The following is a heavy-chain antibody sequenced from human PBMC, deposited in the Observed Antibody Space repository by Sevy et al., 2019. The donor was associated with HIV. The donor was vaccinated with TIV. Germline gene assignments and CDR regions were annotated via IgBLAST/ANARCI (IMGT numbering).Heavy chain of an antibody. D-gene: IGHD5-12*01. CDR1: GFTFSSYS. J-gene: IGHJ3*02. CDR2: ISSSSSTI. Sequence: GGSLRLSCAASGFTFSSYSMNWVRQAPGKGLEWVSYISSSSSTIYYAHSVKGRFTISRDNAKNSLYLQMNSLRDEDTAVYYCARDQASGYSGFTVAGRAFDIWRQGTMVTVSS. CDR3: ARDQASGYSGFTVAGRAFDI. V-gene: IGHV3-48*02.